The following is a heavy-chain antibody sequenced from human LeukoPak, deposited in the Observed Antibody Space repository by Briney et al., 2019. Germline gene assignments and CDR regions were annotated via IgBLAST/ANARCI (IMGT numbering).Heavy chain of an antibody. D-gene: IGHD5-18*01. Sequence: PSETLSLSCAVSGFSITNMYWSWIRQPPGKGLEVIGYTYINGDTNYNPSLKSRVRISLDTSKNQLSLKMTSVTAADTAVYYCARTARVFDYWGQGILVTVSS. CDR2: TYINGDT. CDR3: ARTARVFDY. CDR1: GFSITNMY. V-gene: IGHV4-4*09. J-gene: IGHJ4*02.